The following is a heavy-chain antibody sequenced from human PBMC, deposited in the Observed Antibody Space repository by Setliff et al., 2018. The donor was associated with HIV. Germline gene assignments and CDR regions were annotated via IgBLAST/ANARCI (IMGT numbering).Heavy chain of an antibody. CDR3: ARTFGDLKHYNYYYTIDV. J-gene: IGHJ6*02. D-gene: IGHD3-10*01. CDR1: GGSVNDFY. CDR2: IHSSGST. V-gene: IGHV4-4*09. Sequence: SETLSLTCTVSGGSVNDFYCNWIRQPPGKGPEWIGYIHSSGSTIYNPSLKSRITISLDTSREQLSLELSSATAADTAVYYCARTFGDLKHYNYYYTIDVWGQGTTVTVSS.